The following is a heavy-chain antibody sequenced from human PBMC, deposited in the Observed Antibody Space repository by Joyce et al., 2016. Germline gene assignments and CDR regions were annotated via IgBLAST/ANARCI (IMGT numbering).Heavy chain of an antibody. CDR2: MDASGAGT. CDR1: GLTFSSSA. Sequence: ELQLLESGGGLVQPGGSLRLSCAASGLTFSSSAVGWVRQAPGKGLEWVSAMDASGAGTYYADSVKGRFTISRDNSKNTLYLQMNSLRVDDTAVYYCAKDRNWGWFDSWGQGTLVIVSS. V-gene: IGHV3-23*01. CDR3: AKDRNWGWFDS. D-gene: IGHD7-27*01. J-gene: IGHJ5*01.